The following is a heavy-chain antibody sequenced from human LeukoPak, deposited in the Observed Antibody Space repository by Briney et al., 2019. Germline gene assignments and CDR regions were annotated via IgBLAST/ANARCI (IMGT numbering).Heavy chain of an antibody. V-gene: IGHV3-33*01. Sequence: GGSLRLSCAASGFTVSSYGMHWVRQAPGKGLEWVAVIWYDGSNKYYADSVKGRFTISRDNSKNTLYLQMNSLRAEDTAVYYCARGGLQWELLSWFDPWGQGTLVTVSS. CDR2: IWYDGSNK. CDR3: ARGGLQWELLSWFDP. CDR1: GFTVSSYG. J-gene: IGHJ5*02. D-gene: IGHD1-26*01.